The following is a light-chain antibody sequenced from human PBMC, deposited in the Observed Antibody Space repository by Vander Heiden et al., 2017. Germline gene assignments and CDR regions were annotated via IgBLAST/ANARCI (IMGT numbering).Light chain of an antibody. CDR2: LGS. CDR3: MQALPTWT. CDR1: QTLLHSNGYNY. Sequence: IVMTESPPSLPGTHGEPAHISGRTSQTLLHSNGYNYLDWYRQKPEHSPQLLIYLGSKRASGVPDRFSGSGSGTDFTLKSSRVEAEDVGVYYCMQALPTWTFGQGTKVEIK. J-gene: IGKJ1*01. V-gene: IGKV2-28*01.